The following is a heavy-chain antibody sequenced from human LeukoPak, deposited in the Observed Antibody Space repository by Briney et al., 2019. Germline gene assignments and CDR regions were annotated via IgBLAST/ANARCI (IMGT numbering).Heavy chain of an antibody. CDR1: GYNFTNYW. CDR3: ARHGVASGSSSDY. D-gene: IGHD1-26*01. J-gene: IGHJ4*02. Sequence: GESLKISCKGSGYNFTNYWIAWVRQMPGKGLEWMGIIYPGDSDTRYSPSFQGQVTISADKSISTAYLQWSSLKASDTAMYYCARHGVASGSSSDYWGQGTLVTVSS. V-gene: IGHV5-51*01. CDR2: IYPGDSDT.